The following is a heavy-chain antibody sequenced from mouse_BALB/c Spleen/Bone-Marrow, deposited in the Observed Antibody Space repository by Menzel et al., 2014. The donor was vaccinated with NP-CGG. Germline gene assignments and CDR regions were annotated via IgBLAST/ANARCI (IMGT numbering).Heavy chain of an antibody. J-gene: IGHJ2*01. CDR3: ARYDGYFDY. CDR1: GYAYTDYL. Sequence: QVQLQQPGAELVRPGTSVKVSCKTSGYAYTDYLMEWLKQRPGQGLEWIGVINPGSGGTNYNEKFKDKATLTADKSSSTAYIQLSSLTSDDSAVYFCARYDGYFDYWGQGTTLTVSS. CDR2: INPGSGGT. D-gene: IGHD2-3*01. V-gene: IGHV1-54*01.